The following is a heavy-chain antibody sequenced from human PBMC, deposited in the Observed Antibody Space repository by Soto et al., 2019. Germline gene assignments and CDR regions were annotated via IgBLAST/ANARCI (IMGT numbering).Heavy chain of an antibody. CDR2: IWYDGSNK. J-gene: IGHJ4*02. D-gene: IGHD5-12*01. V-gene: IGHV3-33*01. Sequence: PGGSLRLSCAASGFTFSSYGMHWVRQAPGKGLEWVAVIWYDGSNKYYADSVKDRFTISRDNSKNTRYLQMNSLRAEDTAVYYCARDVAGRGWLQLPPGYWGQGTLVTVSS. CDR1: GFTFSSYG. CDR3: ARDVAGRGWLQLPPGY.